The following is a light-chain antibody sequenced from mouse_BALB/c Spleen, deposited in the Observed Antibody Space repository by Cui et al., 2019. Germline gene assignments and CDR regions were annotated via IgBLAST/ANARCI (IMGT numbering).Light chain of an antibody. J-gene: IGKJ5*01. CDR3: QQWSSNPLT. CDR2: LTS. V-gene: IGKV4-68*01. Sequence: LTQTPALMSSSPGEKVTMTCSASSSVSYMHWYQQKARSSPKPWIYLTSNLASGVPARFSGSGTGTSYSLTISSMEAEDAATYYCQQWSSNPLTFGAGTKLELK. CDR1: SSVSY.